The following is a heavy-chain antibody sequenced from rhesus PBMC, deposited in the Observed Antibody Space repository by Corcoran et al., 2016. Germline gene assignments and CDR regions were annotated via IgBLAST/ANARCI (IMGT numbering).Heavy chain of an antibody. D-gene: IGHD3-28*01. CDR3: ARSYYDSGYNY. J-gene: IGHJ4*01. V-gene: IGHV4-76*01. Sequence: QVRLQESGPGLVKPSETLSLTCAVSGNSISGAFDWNWIRQTPGKGLEWIGYVYCPSEKPIHNPARRRRGTIAKEKFNNQFSLKLSSVTAADTAVYYCARSYYDSGYNYWGQGVLVTVSS. CDR2: VYCPSEKP. CDR1: GNSISGAFD.